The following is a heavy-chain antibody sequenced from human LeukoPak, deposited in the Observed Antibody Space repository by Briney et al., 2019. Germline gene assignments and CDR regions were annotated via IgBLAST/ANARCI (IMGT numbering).Heavy chain of an antibody. Sequence: PGGSLRLSCAASGFTFDDYGMSWVRQAPGKGLAWVCGINWNGGSTGYADSVKGRFTISRDNAKNSLYLQMNSLRAGDTALYYCARERTYYYDSNPDYFDYWGQGTLVTVSS. CDR3: ARERTYYYDSNPDYFDY. V-gene: IGHV3-20*04. CDR2: INWNGGST. CDR1: GFTFDDYG. J-gene: IGHJ4*02. D-gene: IGHD3-22*01.